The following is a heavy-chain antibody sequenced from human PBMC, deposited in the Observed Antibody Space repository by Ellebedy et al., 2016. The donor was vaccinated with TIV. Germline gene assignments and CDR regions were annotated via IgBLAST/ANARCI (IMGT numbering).Heavy chain of an antibody. CDR3: ARDPADTAMGFDY. CDR1: GGSISSYY. D-gene: IGHD5-18*01. Sequence: SETLSLTXTVSGGSISSYYWSWIRQPPGKGLEWIGYIYYSGSTNYNPSLKSRVAISVDTSKNQFSLKLSSVTAADTAVYYCARDPADTAMGFDYWGQGTLVTVSS. J-gene: IGHJ4*02. V-gene: IGHV4-59*01. CDR2: IYYSGST.